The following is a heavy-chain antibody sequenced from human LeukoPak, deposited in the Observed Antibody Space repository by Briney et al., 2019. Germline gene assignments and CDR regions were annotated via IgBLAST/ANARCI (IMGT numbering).Heavy chain of an antibody. D-gene: IGHD2-2*01. CDR2: INHSGST. CDR1: GGSFSGYY. J-gene: IGHJ4*02. Sequence: SETLSLTCAVYGGSFSGYYWSWIRQPPGKGLEWIGEINHSGSTNYNPSLKSRVTISVDTSKNQFSLKLSSVTAADTAVYYCARGLGVPAATNYWGQGTLSPSPQ. CDR3: ARGLGVPAATNY. V-gene: IGHV4-34*01.